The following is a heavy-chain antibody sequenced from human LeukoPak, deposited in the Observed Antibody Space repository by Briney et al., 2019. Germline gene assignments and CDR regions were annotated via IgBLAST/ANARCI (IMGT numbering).Heavy chain of an antibody. CDR3: TTRKYYDSSGFDY. J-gene: IGHJ4*02. D-gene: IGHD3-22*01. V-gene: IGHV3-15*01. CDR2: IKSKTDGGTT. CDR1: GITFNDAW. Sequence: GSLRLSFSTSGITFNDAWVSWVRPASGKGLELVGRIKSKTDGGTTDYAAPVKGRFTISRDDSKNMVYLQMNSLKTEDTAVYYCTTRKYYDSSGFDYWGQGILVTVSS.